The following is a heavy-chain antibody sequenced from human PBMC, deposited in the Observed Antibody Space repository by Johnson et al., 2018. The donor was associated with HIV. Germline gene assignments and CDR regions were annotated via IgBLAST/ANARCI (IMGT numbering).Heavy chain of an antibody. D-gene: IGHD7-27*01. CDR3: AKGGLGILDAFDF. J-gene: IGHJ3*01. CDR2: INWNGGST. V-gene: IGHV3-20*04. CDR1: GFTFDDYG. Sequence: VQLVESGGGVVRPGGSLRLSCAASGFTFDDYGMSWVRQAPGKGLEWVSGINWNGGSTGYADSVKGRFTISRDNAKNSLYLQMSRLRTEDTALYYCAKGGLGILDAFDFWGQGTMVTVSS.